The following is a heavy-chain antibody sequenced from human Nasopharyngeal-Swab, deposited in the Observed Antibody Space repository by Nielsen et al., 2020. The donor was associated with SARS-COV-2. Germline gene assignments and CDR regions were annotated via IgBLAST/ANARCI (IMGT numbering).Heavy chain of an antibody. Sequence: GESLKISCAASGFTFSDSAIHWVRQASGKGLEWVGRIRSKANSYATAYAASVKGRFTISRDDSKNTAYLQMNSLKTEDTAVYYCRRGSDYWGQGTLVTVSS. V-gene: IGHV3-73*01. CDR2: IRSKANSYAT. CDR3: RRGSDY. D-gene: IGHD1-26*01. J-gene: IGHJ4*02. CDR1: GFTFSDSA.